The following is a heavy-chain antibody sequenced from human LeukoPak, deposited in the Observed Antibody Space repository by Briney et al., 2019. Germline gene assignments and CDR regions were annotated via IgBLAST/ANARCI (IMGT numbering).Heavy chain of an antibody. CDR1: GGTFISYA. CDR3: ARGVAVAGDAFDI. J-gene: IGHJ3*02. CDR2: IIPIFGTA. Sequence: SVKVSCKASGGTFISYAISWVRQAPGQGLEWMGGIIPIFGTANYAQKFQGRVTITTDESTSTAYMELSSLRSEDTAVYYCARGVAVAGDAFDIWGQGTMVTVSS. D-gene: IGHD6-19*01. V-gene: IGHV1-69*05.